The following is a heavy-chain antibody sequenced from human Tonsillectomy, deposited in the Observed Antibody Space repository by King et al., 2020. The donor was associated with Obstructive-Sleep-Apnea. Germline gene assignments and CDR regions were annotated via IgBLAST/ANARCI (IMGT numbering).Heavy chain of an antibody. CDR2: IRYDGSNK. CDR3: AKDLAIFGVVSPGMDV. D-gene: IGHD3-3*01. Sequence: VQLVESGGGVVQPGRSLRLSCAASGFTFSSYGMHWVRQAPGKGLEWGAFIRYDGSNKYYADSVKGRFTNSRDNSKNTLYLQMNSLRAEDTAVYYCAKDLAIFGVVSPGMDVWGQGTTVTVSS. J-gene: IGHJ6*02. V-gene: IGHV3-30*02. CDR1: GFTFSSYG.